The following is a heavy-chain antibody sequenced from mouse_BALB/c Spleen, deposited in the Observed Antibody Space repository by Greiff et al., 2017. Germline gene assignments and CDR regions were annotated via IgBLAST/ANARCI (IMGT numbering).Heavy chain of an antibody. D-gene: IGHD1-1*01. V-gene: IGHV2-6-7*01. CDR1: GFSLTSYG. CDR2: IWGDGST. J-gene: IGHJ4*01. CDR3: ARDTVVGGNYAMDY. Sequence: QVQLKESGPGLVAPSQSLSITCTVSGFSLTSYGVSWVRQPPGKGLEWLGVIWGDGSTDYNSALKSRLSISKDNSKSQVFLKMNSLQTDDTARYYCARDTVVGGNYAMDYWGQGTSVTVSS.